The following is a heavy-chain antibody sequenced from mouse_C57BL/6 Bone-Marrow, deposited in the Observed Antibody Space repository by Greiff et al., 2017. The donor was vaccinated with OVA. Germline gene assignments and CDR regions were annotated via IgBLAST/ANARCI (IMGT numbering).Heavy chain of an antibody. J-gene: IGHJ1*03. CDR1: GYTFTSYG. D-gene: IGHD3-1*01. CDR2: IYPRSGNT. V-gene: IGHV1-81*01. CDR3: ARSGHWYFDV. Sequence: VQLQESGAELARPGASVKLSCKASGYTFTSYGISWVKQRTGQGLEWIGEIYPRSGNTYYNEKFKGKATLTADKSSSTAYMELRSLTSEDSAVYFCARSGHWYFDVWSTGTTVTVSS.